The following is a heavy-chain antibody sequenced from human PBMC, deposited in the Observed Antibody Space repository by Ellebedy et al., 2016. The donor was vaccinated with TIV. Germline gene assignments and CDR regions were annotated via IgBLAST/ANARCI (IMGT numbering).Heavy chain of an antibody. J-gene: IGHJ4*02. CDR3: ARSGGWYTPYDY. CDR2: FYSSGSG. V-gene: IGHV4-59*01. D-gene: IGHD6-19*01. Sequence: MPGGSLRLSCTVSGDSISGYYWSWIRQPPGKGLEWIGYFYSSGSGEYNPSLKSQVTMSVDTSRGQFSLRLNSVTAADTAVYYCARSGGWYTPYDYWGQGTLVTVSS. CDR1: GDSISGYY.